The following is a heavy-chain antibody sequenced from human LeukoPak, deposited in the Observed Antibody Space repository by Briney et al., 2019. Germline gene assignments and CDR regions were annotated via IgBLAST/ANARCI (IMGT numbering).Heavy chain of an antibody. V-gene: IGHV3-30*02. CDR1: GFTFSSYG. CDR2: IRYDGSNK. CDR3: AKEGNLAGPRDIAVADIDY. D-gene: IGHD6-19*01. Sequence: PGRSLRLSCAASGFTFSSYGMHWVRQAPGKGLEWVAFIRYDGSNKYYADSVKGRFTISRDNSKNTLYLQMNSLRAEDTAVYYCAKEGNLAGPRDIAVADIDYWGQGTLVTVSS. J-gene: IGHJ4*02.